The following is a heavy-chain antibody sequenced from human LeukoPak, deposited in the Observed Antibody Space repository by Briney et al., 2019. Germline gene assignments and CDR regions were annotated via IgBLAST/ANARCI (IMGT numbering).Heavy chain of an antibody. CDR2: RYDTGGT. V-gene: IGHV4-59*01. D-gene: IGHD1-26*01. CDR1: GGSISSNY. J-gene: IGHJ4*02. Sequence: PSETLSLTCTVSGGSISSNYWSWIRQPPGKGLEWIGCRYDTGGTNYNPSLQSRVTVSVDTSKNQFSLKLPSVTAADTAVYYCARDSGSYSFQSWGQGTLVTVFS. CDR3: ARDSGSYSFQS.